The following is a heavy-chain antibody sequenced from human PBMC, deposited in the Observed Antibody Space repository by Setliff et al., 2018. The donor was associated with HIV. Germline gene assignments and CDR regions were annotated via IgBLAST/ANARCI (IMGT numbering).Heavy chain of an antibody. Sequence: PSETLSLTCTVSGGSISSGSYYWNWIRQPAGKGLEWIGHIYTSGTTNYNPSLKSRVTISVDTSKNQFSLKLSSVTAADTALYYCARAGDGYNYLRAPGWFDPWGQGTLVTVSS. V-gene: IGHV4-61*09. CDR3: ARAGDGYNYLRAPGWFDP. CDR2: IYTSGTT. CDR1: GGSISSGSYY. D-gene: IGHD5-12*01. J-gene: IGHJ5*02.